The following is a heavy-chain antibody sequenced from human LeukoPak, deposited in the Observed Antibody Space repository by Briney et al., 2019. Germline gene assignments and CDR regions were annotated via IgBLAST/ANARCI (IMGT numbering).Heavy chain of an antibody. D-gene: IGHD1-14*01. CDR1: GFTVSSNY. CDR2: IYSGGST. J-gene: IGHJ4*02. V-gene: IGHV3-53*01. CDR3: ARVSGWDSYFDY. Sequence: PVGALRLSCAASGFTVSSNYMSWVRQAPGKGLEWVSVIYSGGSTYYADSVKGRFTISRDNSKNTLYLQMNSLRAEDTAVYYCARVSGWDSYFDYWGQGTLVTVSS.